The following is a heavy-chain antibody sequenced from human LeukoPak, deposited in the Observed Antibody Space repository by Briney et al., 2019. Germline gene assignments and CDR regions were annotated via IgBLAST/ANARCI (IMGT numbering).Heavy chain of an antibody. CDR2: IYTSGST. D-gene: IGHD6-13*01. Sequence: PSETLSLTCTVSGGSISSYYWSWIRQPAGKGLEWIGRIYTSGSTDYSPSLKSRVTMSVDTSKNQFSLKLSSVTAADTAVYYCARDGKQQLVVQWGQGTLVTVSS. CDR3: ARDGKQQLVVQ. CDR1: GGSISSYY. J-gene: IGHJ4*02. V-gene: IGHV4-4*07.